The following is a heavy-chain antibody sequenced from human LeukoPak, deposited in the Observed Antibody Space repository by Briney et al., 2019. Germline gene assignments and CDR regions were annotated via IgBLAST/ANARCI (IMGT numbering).Heavy chain of an antibody. CDR2: IYHSGST. V-gene: IGHV4-30-2*01. J-gene: IGHJ4*02. Sequence: SETLSLTCAVSGGSISSGGYSWSWIRQPPGKGLEWIGYIYHSGSTYYNPSLKSRVTISVDTSKNQFSLKLSSVTAADTAVYYCARGLDYYDSSGYYYFDYWGQGTLVTVSS. CDR3: ARGLDYYDSSGYYYFDY. CDR1: GGSISSGGYS. D-gene: IGHD3-22*01.